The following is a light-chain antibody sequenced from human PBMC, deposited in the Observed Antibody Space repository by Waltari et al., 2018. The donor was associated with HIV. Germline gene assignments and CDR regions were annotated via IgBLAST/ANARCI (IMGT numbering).Light chain of an antibody. CDR2: SNN. V-gene: IGLV10-54*01. J-gene: IGLJ2*01. CDR3: SAWDSSLSAVV. CDR1: SNNVGNQG. Sequence: QAGLTQPPSVSRGLRQTATLTCTGNSNNVGNQGAAWLQQHQGHPPKLLSYSNNNRPSGISERLSASRSVNTASLTITGLQPEDEADYYCSAWDSSLSAVVFGGGTKLTVL.